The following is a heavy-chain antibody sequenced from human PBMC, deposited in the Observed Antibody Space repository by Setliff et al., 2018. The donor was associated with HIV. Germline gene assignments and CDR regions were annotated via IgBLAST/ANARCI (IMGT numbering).Heavy chain of an antibody. CDR1: GGSLSGHF. D-gene: IGHD6-13*01. CDR2: INRSGST. V-gene: IGHV4-34*01. Sequence: PSETLSLTCAVYGGSLSGHFWSWIRQPPGKGLEWIGEINRSGSTNYNSSLKSRVTMSVDTSKRQFSLELASVTAADTAIYYCARQSTMAAAAFDYWGQGTLVTVSS. J-gene: IGHJ4*02. CDR3: ARQSTMAAAAFDY.